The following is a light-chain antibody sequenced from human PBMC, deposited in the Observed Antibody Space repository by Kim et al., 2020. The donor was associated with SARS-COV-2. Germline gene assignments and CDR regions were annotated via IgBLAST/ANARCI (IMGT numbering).Light chain of an antibody. CDR1: QSVYSSY. V-gene: IGKV3-20*01. CDR2: GAS. J-gene: IGKJ2*01. CDR3: QQYGSSPPRYT. Sequence: EIVLTQSPGTLSLSPGERATLSCRASQSVYSSYLGWYQQKPGQAPRLLIYGASSRATGIPDRFSGSGSGTDFTLTISRLEPEDFAVYYCQQYGSSPPRYTFGQGTKLEI.